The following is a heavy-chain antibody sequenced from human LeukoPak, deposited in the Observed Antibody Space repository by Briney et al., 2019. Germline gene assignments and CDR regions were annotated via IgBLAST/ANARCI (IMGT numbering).Heavy chain of an antibody. J-gene: IGHJ6*03. CDR1: GFTVSNNY. D-gene: IGHD3-9*01. CDR3: AKDGGEYYDILTGYYPRLYYMDV. V-gene: IGHV3-53*01. Sequence: GGSLRLSCAASGFTVSNNYMSWVRQAPGKGLEWVSVIYSGGSTYYADSVKGRFTISSDNSKNTLYLQMNSLRAEDTAVYYCAKDGGEYYDILTGYYPRLYYMDVWGKGTTVTISS. CDR2: IYSGGST.